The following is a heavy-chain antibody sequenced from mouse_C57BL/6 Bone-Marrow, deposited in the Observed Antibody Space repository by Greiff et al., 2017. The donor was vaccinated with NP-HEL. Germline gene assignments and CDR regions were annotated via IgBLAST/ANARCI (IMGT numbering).Heavy chain of an antibody. CDR2: IDPSDSYT. D-gene: IGHD2-4*01. Sequence: QVQLQQPGAELVMPGASVKLSCKASGYTFTSYWMHWVKQRPGQGLEWIGEIDPSDSYTNYNQKFKGKSTLTVDKSSSTAYMQLSSLTSEDSAVYYCARDYYDYDPWCAYWGQGTLVTVSA. CDR3: ARDYYDYDPWCAY. V-gene: IGHV1-69*01. CDR1: GYTFTSYW. J-gene: IGHJ3*01.